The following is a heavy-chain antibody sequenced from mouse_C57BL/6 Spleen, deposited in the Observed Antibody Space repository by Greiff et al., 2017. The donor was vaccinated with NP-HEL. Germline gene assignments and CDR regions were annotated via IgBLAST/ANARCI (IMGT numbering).Heavy chain of an antibody. Sequence: QVQLKQPGTELVKPGASVKLSCKASGYTFTSYWMHWVKQRPGQGLEWIGNINPSNGGTNYNEKFKSKATLTVDKSSSTAYMQLSSLTSEDSAVYYCAKDYYGSSYWYCDVWGTGTTVTVSS. J-gene: IGHJ1*03. CDR3: AKDYYGSSYWYCDV. D-gene: IGHD1-1*01. CDR2: INPSNGGT. V-gene: IGHV1-53*01. CDR1: GYTFTSYW.